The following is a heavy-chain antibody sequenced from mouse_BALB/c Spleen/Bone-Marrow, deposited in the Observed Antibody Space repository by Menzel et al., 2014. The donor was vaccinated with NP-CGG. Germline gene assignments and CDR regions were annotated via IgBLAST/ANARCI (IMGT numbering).Heavy chain of an antibody. J-gene: IGHJ4*01. CDR3: ARGEDYDDYYAMDY. CDR2: IWGDGST. V-gene: IGHV2-6-7*01. CDR1: GFSLTGYG. D-gene: IGHD2-4*01. Sequence: VQRVESGPGLVAPSQSLSITCTVSGFSLTGYGLNWVRPPPGKGLEWLGMIWGDGSTDYNSALKSRLSIGKDNSKSQVFLKMNSLQTDDTARYYCARGEDYDDYYAMDYWGQGTSVTVSS.